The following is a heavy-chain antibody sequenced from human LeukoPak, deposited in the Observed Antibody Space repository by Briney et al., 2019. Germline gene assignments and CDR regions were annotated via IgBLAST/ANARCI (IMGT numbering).Heavy chain of an antibody. CDR1: GFTFSSYE. J-gene: IGHJ3*02. Sequence: GSLRLSCAASGFTFSSYEMNWVRQAPGKGLEWVSYISSSGSTIYYADSVKGRFTISRDNAKNSLYLQMNSLRAEDTAVYYCARESATGVSYAFDIWGQGTMVTVSS. CDR2: ISSSGSTI. V-gene: IGHV3-48*03. D-gene: IGHD2-15*01. CDR3: ARESATGVSYAFDI.